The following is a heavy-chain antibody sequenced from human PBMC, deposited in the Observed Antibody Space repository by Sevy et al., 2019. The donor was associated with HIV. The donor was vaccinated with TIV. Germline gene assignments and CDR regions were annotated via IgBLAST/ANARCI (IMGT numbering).Heavy chain of an antibody. CDR2: ISHDRNNR. D-gene: IGHD2-8*01. CDR1: GFTFPIYS. J-gene: IGHJ4*02. Sequence: GGSLRLSCVASGFTFPIYSVVWVRRAPGKGLEWLTLISHDRNNRYYADSVKGRFTISRDNSNNILYLQMTSLRVEDTALYFCARVAVEYCTNDCYHRFDHWGLGTLVTVSS. V-gene: IGHV3-30*04. CDR3: ARVAVEYCTNDCYHRFDH.